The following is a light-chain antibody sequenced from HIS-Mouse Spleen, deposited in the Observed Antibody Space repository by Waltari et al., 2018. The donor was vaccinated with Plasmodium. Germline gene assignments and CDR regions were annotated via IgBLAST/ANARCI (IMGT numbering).Light chain of an antibody. Sequence: EIVLTQSPDFQSVTPKEKVTITCRASQSIGNRVHWYQPKPDQSPKLLIKYASQSFSGVPSGFSGSGSGTDFTLTINSLEAEDAATYYCHQSSSLPWTFGQGTKVEIK. V-gene: IGKV6-21*01. CDR1: QSIGNR. CDR3: HQSSSLPWT. J-gene: IGKJ1*01. CDR2: YAS.